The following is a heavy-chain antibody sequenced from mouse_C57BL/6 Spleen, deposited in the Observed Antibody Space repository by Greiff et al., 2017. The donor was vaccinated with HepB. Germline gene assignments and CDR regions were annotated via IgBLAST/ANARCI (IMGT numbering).Heavy chain of an antibody. CDR1: GYTFTSYW. Sequence: QVQLQQPGAELVKPGASVKVSCKASGYTFTSYWMHWVKQRPGQGLEWIGRIHPSDSDTNYNQKFKGKATLTVDKSSSTADMQLSSLTSEDSAVYYCAIEGNYYGSSPWFAYWGQGTLVTVSA. V-gene: IGHV1-74*01. CDR3: AIEGNYYGSSPWFAY. CDR2: IHPSDSDT. J-gene: IGHJ3*01. D-gene: IGHD1-1*01.